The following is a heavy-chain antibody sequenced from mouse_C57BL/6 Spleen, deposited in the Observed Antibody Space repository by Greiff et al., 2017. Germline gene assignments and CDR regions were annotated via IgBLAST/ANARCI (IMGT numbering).Heavy chain of an antibody. Sequence: QVQLKQSGAELVRPGASVKMSCKASGYTFTSYNMHWVKQTPRQGLEWIGAIYPGNGDTSYNQKFKGKATLTVDKSSSTAYMQLSSLTSEDSAVYFCFYDYDDYYAMDYWGQGTSVTVSS. J-gene: IGHJ4*01. CDR1: GYTFTSYN. CDR3: FYDYDDYYAMDY. CDR2: IYPGNGDT. V-gene: IGHV1-12*01. D-gene: IGHD2-4*01.